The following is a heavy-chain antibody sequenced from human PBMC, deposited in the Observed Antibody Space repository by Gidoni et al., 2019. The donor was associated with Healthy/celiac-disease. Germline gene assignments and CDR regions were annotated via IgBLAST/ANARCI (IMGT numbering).Heavy chain of an antibody. D-gene: IGHD3-10*01. J-gene: IGHJ4*02. CDR2: ISWNSGSI. V-gene: IGHV3-9*01. Sequence: CAASGFTFDDYAMHWVRQAPGKGLEGVAGISWNSGSIGYADSVKGRFTISRDNAKNSLYLQMNSLRAEDTALYYCAKDMGSMVRGVIVDYWGQGTLVTVSS. CDR1: GFTFDDYA. CDR3: AKDMGSMVRGVIVDY.